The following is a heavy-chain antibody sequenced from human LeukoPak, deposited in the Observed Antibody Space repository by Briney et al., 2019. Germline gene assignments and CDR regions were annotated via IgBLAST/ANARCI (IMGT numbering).Heavy chain of an antibody. CDR3: ARDQSDCSSTSCSTGTFDP. D-gene: IGHD2-2*02. J-gene: IGHJ5*02. CDR1: GYTFTSYG. Sequence: ASVKVSCKASGYTFTSYGISWVRQAPGQGLEWMGWISAYNGNTNYAQKLQGRVTMTTDTSTSTAYMELRSLRSDDTAVYYCARDQSDCSSTSCSTGTFDPWGQGTLVTVSS. V-gene: IGHV1-18*01. CDR2: ISAYNGNT.